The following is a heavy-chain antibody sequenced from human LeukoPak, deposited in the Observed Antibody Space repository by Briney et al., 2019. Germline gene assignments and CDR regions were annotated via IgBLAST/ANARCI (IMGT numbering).Heavy chain of an antibody. V-gene: IGHV3-33*08. D-gene: IGHD2-15*01. CDR1: GFTFSSYG. CDR3: ARVLCSGGTCLDAFDI. Sequence: GRSLRLSCAASGFTFSSYGMYWVRQAPGKGLEWVAVIWYDGSNKYYADSVKGRFTISRDNSKNTLYLQMSSLRAEDTAVYYCARVLCSGGTCLDAFDIWGQGTMVTVSS. J-gene: IGHJ3*02. CDR2: IWYDGSNK.